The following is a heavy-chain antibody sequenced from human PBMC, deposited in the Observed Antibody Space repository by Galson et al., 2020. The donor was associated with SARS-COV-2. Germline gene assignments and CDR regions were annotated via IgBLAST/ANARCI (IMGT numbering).Heavy chain of an antibody. CDR3: ARDFGSGRYARAFDS. Sequence: VGTLRLSCAASGFTFTNYAMHWVRQAPGKGLEWVAAVTYHGSNTFYADAVKGRFTVSRDNSKNTLLLQMDSLSAEDTAVYYCARDFGSGRYARAFDSWGQGTMVTVAS. CDR1: GFTFTNYA. CDR2: VTYHGSNT. J-gene: IGHJ3*02. V-gene: IGHV3-30*04. D-gene: IGHD6-19*01.